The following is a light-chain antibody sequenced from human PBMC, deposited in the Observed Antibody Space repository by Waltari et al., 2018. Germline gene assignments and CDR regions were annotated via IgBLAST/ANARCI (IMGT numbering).Light chain of an antibody. V-gene: IGKV2-29*02. CDR1: QSLLYSDGNTY. J-gene: IGKJ4*01. CDR2: EVS. Sequence: IVMTQTPLSLSVTPGQPASISCKSSQSLLYSDGNTYLYWYLQKAGQPPQPLIYEVSSPFSGVPDRFSGSGSGTDFTLKISRMEAEDVGFYYCMQGVHLPLTFGGGTKVEIK. CDR3: MQGVHLPLT.